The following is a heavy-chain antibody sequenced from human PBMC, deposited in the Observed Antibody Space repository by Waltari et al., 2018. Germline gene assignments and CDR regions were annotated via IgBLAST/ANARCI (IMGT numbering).Heavy chain of an antibody. CDR2: ISYDGSNK. Sequence: QVQLVESGGGVVQPGRSLRLSCAASGFTFSSYALTWVRQVPGKGLEWVAVISYDGSNKYYADSVKGRFTISRDNSKNTLYLQMNSLRAEDTAVYYCARLRGGSYQYFDYWGQGTLVTVSS. D-gene: IGHD1-26*01. J-gene: IGHJ4*02. V-gene: IGHV3-30-3*01. CDR3: ARLRGGSYQYFDY. CDR1: GFTFSSYA.